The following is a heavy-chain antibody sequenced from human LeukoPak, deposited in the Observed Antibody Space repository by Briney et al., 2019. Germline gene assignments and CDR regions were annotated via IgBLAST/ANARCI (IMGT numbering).Heavy chain of an antibody. CDR2: IYHGESDT. CDR1: GYSFISYW. J-gene: IGHJ5*02. V-gene: IGHV5-51*01. Sequence: GGSLKIPCKGSGYSFISYWIGWVGQMPGKGLDGMGIIYHGESDTRYSPSFQGQVTISADKSISTAYLQWSSLKACDTAMYYCARRLGIAAHRTWFDPWGQGTLVTVSS. D-gene: IGHD6-13*01. CDR3: ARRLGIAAHRTWFDP.